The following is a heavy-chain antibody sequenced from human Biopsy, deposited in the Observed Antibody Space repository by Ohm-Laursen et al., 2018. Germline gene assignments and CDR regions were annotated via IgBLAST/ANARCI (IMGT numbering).Heavy chain of an antibody. CDR2: ISGNSDII. Sequence: SLRPSCAASGFTFSSYAMTWFRQAPGKGLEWVSTISGNSDIIYDTDSVKGRFTISRDNSKNTLYLQMNSLRADDTAVYYCALAAAQTVTHFDYWGQGTLVTVSS. D-gene: IGHD4-17*01. V-gene: IGHV3-23*01. CDR3: ALAAAQTVTHFDY. CDR1: GFTFSSYA. J-gene: IGHJ4*02.